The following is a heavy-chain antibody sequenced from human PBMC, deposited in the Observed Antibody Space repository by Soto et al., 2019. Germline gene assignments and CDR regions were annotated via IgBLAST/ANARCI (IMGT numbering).Heavy chain of an antibody. CDR3: ARERYGDYGRGTFDI. J-gene: IGHJ3*02. CDR2: TYYRSKWYN. D-gene: IGHD4-17*01. CDR1: GDSVSNNSTA. Sequence: SQTLSLTCAISGDSVSNNSTAWNWIRQSPSRGLEWLGRTYYRSKWYNDYAVSVKSRVIINPGTSKNQFSLQLNSVTPEDTAVYYCARERYGDYGRGTFDIWGQGTMVTVS. V-gene: IGHV6-1*01.